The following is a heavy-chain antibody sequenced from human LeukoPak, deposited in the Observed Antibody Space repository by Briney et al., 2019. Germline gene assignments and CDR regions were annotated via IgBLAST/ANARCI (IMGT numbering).Heavy chain of an antibody. D-gene: IGHD3-22*01. V-gene: IGHV3-23*01. CDR2: ISGHGEST. J-gene: IGHJ4*02. Sequence: GGSLRLSCAASGFTFSSYAMSWVRQAPGKGLEWVSAISGHGESTYNADSVKGRFTISRDNPKNTVYLQMNSLRVEDTAVYYCAKLRDYFDSSGNFDYWGQGTLVTVSS. CDR3: AKLRDYFDSSGNFDY. CDR1: GFTFSSYA.